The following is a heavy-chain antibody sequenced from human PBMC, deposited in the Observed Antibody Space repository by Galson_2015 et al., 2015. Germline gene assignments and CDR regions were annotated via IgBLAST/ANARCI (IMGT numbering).Heavy chain of an antibody. D-gene: IGHD5-24*01. CDR3: ARDPRELATIRGGY. CDR1: GFTFSSYR. Sequence: SLRLSCAASGFTFSSYRMNWVRQAPGKGLEWISSISSSSSYIYYADSVKGRFTISRDNAKNSMYLQMNRLRAEDTSVYYCARDPRELATIRGGYWGQGTLVTVSS. CDR2: ISSSSSYI. J-gene: IGHJ4*02. V-gene: IGHV3-21*01.